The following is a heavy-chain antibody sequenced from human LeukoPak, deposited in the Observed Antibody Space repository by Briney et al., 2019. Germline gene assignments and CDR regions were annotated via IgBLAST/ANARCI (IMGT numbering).Heavy chain of an antibody. CDR1: GGSFSGYY. D-gene: IGHD6-6*01. J-gene: IGHJ4*02. Sequence: SETLSLTCAVYGGSFSGYYWSWIRQPPGKGLEWIGSIYYSGSTYYNPSLKSRVTISVDTSKNQFSLKLSSVTAADTAVYYCARHPSEYSSSSYWGQGTLVTVSS. CDR3: ARHPSEYSSSSY. V-gene: IGHV4-34*01. CDR2: IYYSGST.